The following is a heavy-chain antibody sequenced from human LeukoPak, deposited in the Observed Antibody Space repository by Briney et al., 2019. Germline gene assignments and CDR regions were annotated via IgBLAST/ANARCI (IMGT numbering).Heavy chain of an antibody. J-gene: IGHJ6*03. V-gene: IGHV4-61*02. CDR2: IYISGST. CDR3: ATGIAAADTLYYYYYMDV. D-gene: IGHD6-13*01. CDR1: RGSISSGSYY. Sequence: SETLSLTCTVSRGSISSGSYYWSWIRQPAGKGLEWIGRIYISGSTNYNPSLKSRVTISVDTSKNQFSLKLSSVTAADTAVYYCATGIAAADTLYYYYYMDVWGKGTTVTISS.